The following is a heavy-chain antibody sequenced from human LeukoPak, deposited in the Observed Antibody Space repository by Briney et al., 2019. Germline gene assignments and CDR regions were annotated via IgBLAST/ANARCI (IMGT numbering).Heavy chain of an antibody. Sequence: PGGSLRLSCAASGFTFSTYVMNWFRQAPGQGLEWVSTISVGAEYIFYADSVKGRFTISRDDSNNALYLQMHSLRAEDTALYYCASGPPFLKYFEYWGQGTLVTASS. J-gene: IGHJ4*02. D-gene: IGHD3-3*01. V-gene: IGHV3-23*01. CDR3: ASGPPFLKYFEY. CDR1: GFTFSTYV. CDR2: ISVGAEYI.